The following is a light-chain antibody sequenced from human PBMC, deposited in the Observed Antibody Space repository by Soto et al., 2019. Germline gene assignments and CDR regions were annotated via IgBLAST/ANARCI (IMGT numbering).Light chain of an antibody. CDR3: QQYNNWPMYT. CDR1: QSVFSN. CDR2: GAS. J-gene: IGKJ2*01. Sequence: EIVMTQSPATLSVSPGEGATLSCRASQSVFSNLAWYQQKPGQAPRLLIYGASMRATGVPARFSGGGSGTEFTLTISSLQSEDFAVYYCQQYNNWPMYTFGQGTKLEIK. V-gene: IGKV3D-15*01.